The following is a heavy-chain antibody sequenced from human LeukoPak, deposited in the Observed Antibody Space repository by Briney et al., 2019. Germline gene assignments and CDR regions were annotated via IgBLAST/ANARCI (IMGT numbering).Heavy chain of an antibody. Sequence: ASVKVSCKASGYTFTSYDINWVRQATGQGLEWMGWMNPNSGNTGYAQKFQGRVTMTRNTSISTAYMELSSLRSEDTAVYYCAREGLESYYDFWSGYRYYYYYMDVWGKGTTVTVSS. D-gene: IGHD3-3*01. CDR2: MNPNSGNT. V-gene: IGHV1-8*01. CDR1: GYTFTSYD. CDR3: AREGLESYYDFWSGYRYYYYYMDV. J-gene: IGHJ6*03.